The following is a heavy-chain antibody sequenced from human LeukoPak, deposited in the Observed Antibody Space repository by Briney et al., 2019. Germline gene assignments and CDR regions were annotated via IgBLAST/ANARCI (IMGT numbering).Heavy chain of an antibody. D-gene: IGHD3-10*01. CDR2: INGDGSTT. CDR1: TFTLSTYW. Sequence: PGGSLRLSCEASTFTLSTYWMHWVRQAPGKGLVWVSYINGDGSTTNYADSVKGRLTISRDNAKNTLHLQMNSLRAEDTAVYYCATGSGSYYDSWGLGTLVTVSS. CDR3: ATGSGSYYDS. V-gene: IGHV3-74*01. J-gene: IGHJ4*02.